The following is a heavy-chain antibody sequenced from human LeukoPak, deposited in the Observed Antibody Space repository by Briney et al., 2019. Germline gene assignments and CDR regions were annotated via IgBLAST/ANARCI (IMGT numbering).Heavy chain of an antibody. Sequence: GGSLRLSCAASGFPFNAYWMTWVRQAPGKGLEWVAVISYDGSNKYYADSVKGRFTISRDNSKNTLYLQMNSLRAEDTAVYYCAKDQIDYYYGMDVWGQGTTVTVSS. V-gene: IGHV3-30*18. CDR3: AKDQIDYYYGMDV. J-gene: IGHJ6*02. CDR2: ISYDGSNK. CDR1: GFPFNAYW.